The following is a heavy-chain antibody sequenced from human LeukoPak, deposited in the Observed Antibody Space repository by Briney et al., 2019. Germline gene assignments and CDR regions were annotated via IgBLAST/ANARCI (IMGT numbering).Heavy chain of an antibody. CDR3: ARRGGGDSDY. CDR2: IYPGDSDT. V-gene: IGHV5-51*01. J-gene: IGHJ4*02. Sequence: RGVAPKTPCYSSGYSLTNYCIDWVCQVPRKGPEWMGIIYPGDSDTRYSPSFQGQVTISADKSISTAYLQSSSLKASDTAMYYCARRGGGDSDYWGQGTLVTVSS. CDR1: GYSLTNYC. D-gene: IGHD2-21*02.